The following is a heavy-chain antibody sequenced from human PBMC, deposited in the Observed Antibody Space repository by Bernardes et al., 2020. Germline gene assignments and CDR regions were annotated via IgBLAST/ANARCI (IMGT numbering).Heavy chain of an antibody. V-gene: IGHV3-7*01. CDR1: GFTFSSYS. D-gene: IGHD3-22*01. CDR2: IKQGGSEK. Sequence: GGSLRLSCAASGFTFSSYSMSWVRQAPGKGLEWVANIKQGGSEKYYVDSVKGRFTISRDNAKNSLYLQMNSLRVEDTAVYYCARTPYDSSGYPNLWGQGTLVTVSS. CDR3: ARTPYDSSGYPNL. J-gene: IGHJ4*02.